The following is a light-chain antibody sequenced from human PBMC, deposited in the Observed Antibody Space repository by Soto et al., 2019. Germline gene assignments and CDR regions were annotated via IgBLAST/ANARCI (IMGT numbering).Light chain of an antibody. CDR2: EAS. Sequence: DIQMTQSPSTLSASVGDRVTITCRASQSISTWLAWYQQKPGRAPKLLIYEASILESGVPSRFSGSGYGTEFPLTISSLQPDDFATYYCQKFISYSFGYTFGQGTKLEIK. V-gene: IGKV1-5*03. CDR3: QKFISYSFGYT. J-gene: IGKJ2*01. CDR1: QSISTW.